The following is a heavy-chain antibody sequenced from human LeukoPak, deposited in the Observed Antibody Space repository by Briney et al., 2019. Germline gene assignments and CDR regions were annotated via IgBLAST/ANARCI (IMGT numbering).Heavy chain of an antibody. CDR1: GGTFSSFA. V-gene: IGHV1-69*04. J-gene: IGHJ4*02. CDR3: ARGRKLVAGRAGSFDY. CDR2: IIPILGIA. Sequence: SVKVSCKASGGTFSSFAISWVRQAPGQGLEWMGRIIPILGIANYAQKFQGRVTITADKSTSTAYMELSSLRSEDTAVYYCARGRKLVAGRAGSFDYWGQGTLVTVSS. D-gene: IGHD6-19*01.